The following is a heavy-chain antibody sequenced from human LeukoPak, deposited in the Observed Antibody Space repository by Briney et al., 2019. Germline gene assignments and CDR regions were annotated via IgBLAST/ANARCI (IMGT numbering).Heavy chain of an antibody. Sequence: SETLSLTCAVYGGSFSGYYWSWIRQPPGKGLEWIGEINHSGSTNYNPSLKSRVTISVDTSKNQSSLKLSSVTAADTAVYYCASSLLYDSSGYYQGYFDYWGQGTLVTVSS. D-gene: IGHD3-22*01. CDR3: ASSLLYDSSGYYQGYFDY. CDR2: INHSGST. CDR1: GGSFSGYY. J-gene: IGHJ4*02. V-gene: IGHV4-34*01.